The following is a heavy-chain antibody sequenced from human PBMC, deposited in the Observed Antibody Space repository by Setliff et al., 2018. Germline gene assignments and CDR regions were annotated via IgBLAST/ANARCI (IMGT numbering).Heavy chain of an antibody. Sequence: KTSETLSLTCTVSGGSISRGDYYWSWIRQHPGKGLEWIGYIYYSGSTYYNPSLKSRVTISVDTSKNQFSLKLSSVTAADTAVYYCAREVGYYDSSGYPDVWGKGTMVTVSS. CDR3: AREVGYYDSSGYPDV. J-gene: IGHJ6*04. CDR2: IYYSGST. V-gene: IGHV4-31*03. D-gene: IGHD3-22*01. CDR1: GGSISRGDYY.